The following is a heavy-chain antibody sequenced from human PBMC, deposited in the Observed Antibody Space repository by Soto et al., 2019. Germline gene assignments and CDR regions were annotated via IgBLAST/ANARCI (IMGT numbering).Heavy chain of an antibody. D-gene: IGHD2-15*01. CDR1: GSGFIRSG. CDR2: IVVASGQT. Sequence: GASVKVSCKASGSGFIRSGIQWVRQAHGQRLEWIGWIVVASGQTNYAQNFRGRVAVTRDTSTATAYIELTGLTSEDTAVYFCSADRPDIGVGWRVWGQGTTVTVSS. CDR3: SADRPDIGVGWRV. V-gene: IGHV1-58*02. J-gene: IGHJ6*02.